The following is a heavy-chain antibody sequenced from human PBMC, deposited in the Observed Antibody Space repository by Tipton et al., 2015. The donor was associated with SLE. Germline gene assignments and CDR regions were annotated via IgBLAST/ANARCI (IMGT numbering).Heavy chain of an antibody. CDR2: IDPGDSYT. J-gene: IGHJ3*01. Sequence: QLVQSGGEVKKPGESLIISCQGLGYSFTSHWVGWVRQMPGKGLEWMGIIDPGDSYTPYSPSFEGNVTISVDKSISTTYLQWSSLKASDTAIYYCARQGDSSASVDGFDVWGQGTMVTVS. CDR3: ARQGDSSASVDGFDV. V-gene: IGHV5-51*01. D-gene: IGHD3-22*01. CDR1: GYSFTSHW.